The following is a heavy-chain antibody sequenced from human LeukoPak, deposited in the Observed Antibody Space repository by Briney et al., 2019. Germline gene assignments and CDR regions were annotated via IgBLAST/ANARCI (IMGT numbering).Heavy chain of an antibody. V-gene: IGHV1-8*03. CDR1: GYTFTSYD. J-gene: IGHJ4*02. CDR3: ARQGTITYAYFDY. Sequence: ASVKVSCKASGYTFTSYDINWVRQATGQGLEWMGWMNPNSGNTGYAQKFQGRVTITRNTSISTAYMELSSLRSEDTAVYYCARQGTITYAYFDYWSQGTLVTVSS. CDR2: MNPNSGNT. D-gene: IGHD2-2*01.